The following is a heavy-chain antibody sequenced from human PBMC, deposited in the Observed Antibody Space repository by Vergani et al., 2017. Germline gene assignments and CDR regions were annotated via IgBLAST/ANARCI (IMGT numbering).Heavy chain of an antibody. CDR1: GGSISSGGYY. J-gene: IGHJ6*02. CDR2: LYYSGST. CDR3: ARDQGRTNSLYGMDV. V-gene: IGHV4-31*03. Sequence: QVQLQESGPGLVKPSQTLSLTCTVSGGSISSGGYYWSWIRQHPGKGLEWIGYLYYSGSTYYNPSLKSRVTISVDTSKNQFSLKLSSVTAADTAVYYCARDQGRTNSLYGMDVWGQGTTVTVSS. D-gene: IGHD4-23*01.